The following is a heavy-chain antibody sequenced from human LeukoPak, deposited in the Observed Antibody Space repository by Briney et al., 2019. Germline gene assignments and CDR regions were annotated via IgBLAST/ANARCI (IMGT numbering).Heavy chain of an antibody. CDR1: GDSITSYY. CDR2: THYSGST. Sequence: SETLSLTCSVSGDSITSYYRNWIRQPPGKGLEWIGYTHYSGSTTYNPSLKSRVTTSVDTSKNQFSLNLSSVTAADTAVYYCARWGGRMNAFDIWGQGTMVTVSS. CDR3: ARWGGRMNAFDI. D-gene: IGHD3-10*01. V-gene: IGHV4-59*08. J-gene: IGHJ3*02.